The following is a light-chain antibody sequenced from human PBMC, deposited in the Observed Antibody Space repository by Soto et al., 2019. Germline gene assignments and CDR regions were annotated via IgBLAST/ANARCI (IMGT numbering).Light chain of an antibody. CDR3: QHYNAWPLT. CDR1: QSVNSN. CDR2: GAS. V-gene: IGKV3-15*01. J-gene: IGKJ4*01. Sequence: EIVMTQTPATLSVSPGERATLSCRASQSVNSNLAWYQQKPGQAPRLLLYGASTRATGIPGRFSGSGSGTEFTLTISSLQSEDFAIYYRQHYNAWPLTFGGGTKVDIK.